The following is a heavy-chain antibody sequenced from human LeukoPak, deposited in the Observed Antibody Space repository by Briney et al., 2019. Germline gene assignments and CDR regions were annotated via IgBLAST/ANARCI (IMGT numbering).Heavy chain of an antibody. CDR1: GFAFSRYS. CDR3: ARAYYDFWSGYGRFDY. CDR2: ISSSSSYI. Sequence: PGGSLRLSCAASGFAFSRYSMNWVRQAPGKGLEWVSSISSSSSYIYYADSVKGRFTISRDNAKNSLYLQMNSLRAEDTAVYYCARAYYDFWSGYGRFDYWGQGTLVPVSS. V-gene: IGHV3-21*01. D-gene: IGHD3-3*01. J-gene: IGHJ4*02.